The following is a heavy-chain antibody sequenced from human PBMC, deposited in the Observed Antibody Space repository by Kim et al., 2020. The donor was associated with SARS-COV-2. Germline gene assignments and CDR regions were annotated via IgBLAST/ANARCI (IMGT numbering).Heavy chain of an antibody. CDR2: ISYHGSNE. J-gene: IGHJ3*02. V-gene: IGHV3-30*03. Sequence: GGSLRLSCAASGFTFSNYGMHWVRQAPGKGLEWVAFISYHGSNEYCADSVKGRFTISRDNSKNTLFLQMNSLRTEETAVYYCARDARAPSLGIGAFDIWGQGTMVTVSS. CDR1: GFTFSNYG. D-gene: IGHD7-27*01. CDR3: ARDARAPSLGIGAFDI.